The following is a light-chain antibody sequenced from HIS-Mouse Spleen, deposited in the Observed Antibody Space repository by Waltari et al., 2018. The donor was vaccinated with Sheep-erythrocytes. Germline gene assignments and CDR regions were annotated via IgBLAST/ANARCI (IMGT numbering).Light chain of an antibody. V-gene: IGLV1-44*01. CDR3: AAWDDSLNGYV. CDR2: SNN. J-gene: IGLJ1*01. CDR1: SSNIGSNT. Sequence: PGQRVTISCSGSSSNIGSNTVNWYQQLPGTAPKLLTYSNNKRPSGVRARFSGSKSGTSASLAISGLQSGDEADYYCAAWDDSLNGYVFGTGTKVTVL.